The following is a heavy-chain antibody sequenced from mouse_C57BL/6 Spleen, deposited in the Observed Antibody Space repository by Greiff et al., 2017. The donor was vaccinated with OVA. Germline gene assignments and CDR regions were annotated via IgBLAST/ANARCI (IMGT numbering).Heavy chain of an antibody. Sequence: QVQLKQPGAELVRPGSSVKLSCKASGYTFTSYWMHWVKQRPLQGLEWIGNIDPSDSETHYNQKFKDKATLTVDKSSSTAYMQLSSLTSEDSAVYYCARDDGLYWGQGTLVTVSA. D-gene: IGHD2-3*01. V-gene: IGHV1-52*01. CDR3: ARDDGLY. CDR2: IDPSDSET. J-gene: IGHJ3*01. CDR1: GYTFTSYW.